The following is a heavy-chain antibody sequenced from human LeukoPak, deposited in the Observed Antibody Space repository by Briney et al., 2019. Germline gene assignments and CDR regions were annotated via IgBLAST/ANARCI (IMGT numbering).Heavy chain of an antibody. CDR1: GCTFTNYA. D-gene: IGHD5-12*01. CDR2: IDTNTGNP. V-gene: IGHV7-4-1*02. J-gene: IGHJ4*02. Sequence: ASVKVSCKASGCTFTNYAMNWVRQAPGQGLEWMGWIDTNTGNPTYAQGFTGRFVFSLDTSVSTAFLQISSLEAEDTAVYYCARVLSSGYAIGFDYWGQGTLVTVSS. CDR3: ARVLSSGYAIGFDY.